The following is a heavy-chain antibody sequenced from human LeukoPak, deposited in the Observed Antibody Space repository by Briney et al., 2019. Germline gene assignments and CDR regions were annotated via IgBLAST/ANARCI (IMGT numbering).Heavy chain of an antibody. Sequence: PGRSLRLSCAASGFTFDNYAMNWVRQVPGKGLEWRSLISWNSGTIGYADSVKGRFTISRDNANNFLYLQMNSLRAEDTALYYCARAYKDRSLAGKKEFFQHWGQGTLVTVSS. CDR1: GFTFDNYA. J-gene: IGHJ1*01. D-gene: IGHD6-19*01. CDR3: ARAYKDRSLAGKKEFFQH. V-gene: IGHV3-9*01. CDR2: ISWNSGTI.